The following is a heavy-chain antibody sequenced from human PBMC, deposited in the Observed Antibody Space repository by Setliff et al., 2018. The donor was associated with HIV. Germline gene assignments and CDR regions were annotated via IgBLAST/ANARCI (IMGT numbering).Heavy chain of an antibody. J-gene: IGHJ4*02. Sequence: PSETLSLTCDVLGYSIASDYYWSWIRQSPEKGLEWIASIWHSGTTYYNPSLGNRVTISVDTSKNQFSLKLSSVTAADTAVYYCARGRRITMIRGIIPFTYWGQGTLVTVSS. D-gene: IGHD3-10*01. CDR3: ARGRRITMIRGIIPFTY. CDR1: GYSIASDYY. CDR2: IWHSGTT. V-gene: IGHV4-38-2*01.